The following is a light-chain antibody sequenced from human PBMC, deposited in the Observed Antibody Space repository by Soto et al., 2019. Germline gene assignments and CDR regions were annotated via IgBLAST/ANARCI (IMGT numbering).Light chain of an antibody. Sequence: DIQMTQSPSTLSASVGDRVTITCRANQSISYWLAWYQQKPGKAPTVLIYQASSLESGVPSRFSGSGSGTEFTLTISSLQPDDFATYYCQQYSRYSITFGGGTKVE. CDR2: QAS. V-gene: IGKV1-5*03. CDR3: QQYSRYSIT. CDR1: QSISYW. J-gene: IGKJ4*01.